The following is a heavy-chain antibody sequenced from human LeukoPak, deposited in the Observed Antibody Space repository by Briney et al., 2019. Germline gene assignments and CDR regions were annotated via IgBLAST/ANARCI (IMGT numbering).Heavy chain of an antibody. J-gene: IGHJ4*02. CDR2: ISGGGDRT. D-gene: IGHD3-22*01. CDR3: AKGHYDGGPYYYFDY. Sequence: GGSLRLSCAASGFTFSSYAMSWVRQAPGKGLEWVSGISGGGDRTTYADSVKGRFTISRDRSKNTLYLQMNSLRAEDTAEYYCAKGHYDGGPYYYFDYWGQGTLVAVSS. V-gene: IGHV3-23*01. CDR1: GFTFSSYA.